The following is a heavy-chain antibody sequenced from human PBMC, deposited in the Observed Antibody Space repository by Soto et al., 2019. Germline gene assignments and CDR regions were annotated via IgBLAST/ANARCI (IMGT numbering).Heavy chain of an antibody. J-gene: IGHJ4*02. CDR2: IIPIFGTA. V-gene: IGHV1-69*01. CDR3: ASPTGKLDY. CDR1: GGTFSNYA. Sequence: QVQLVQSGAEVKKPGSSVKVSCKASGGTFSNYAISWVRQAPGEGLEWMGGIIPIFGTANYAQKFQGRVPITADESTSTAYMELSSLRSDDTAVYYCASPTGKLDYWGQGTLVTVSS. D-gene: IGHD2-8*02.